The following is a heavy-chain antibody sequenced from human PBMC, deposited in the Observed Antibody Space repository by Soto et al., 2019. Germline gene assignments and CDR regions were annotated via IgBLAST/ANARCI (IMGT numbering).Heavy chain of an antibody. J-gene: IGHJ4*02. V-gene: IGHV3-74*01. CDR1: GFTFSSYW. CDR3: ASTPYCSGGSCYSGLWYFDY. Sequence: GGSLRLSCAASGFTFSSYWMHWVRQAPGKGLVWVSRINSDGSSTSYADSVKGRFTISRDNAKNTLYLQMNSLRAEDTAVYYCASTPYCSGGSCYSGLWYFDYWGQGTLVTVSS. CDR2: INSDGSST. D-gene: IGHD2-15*01.